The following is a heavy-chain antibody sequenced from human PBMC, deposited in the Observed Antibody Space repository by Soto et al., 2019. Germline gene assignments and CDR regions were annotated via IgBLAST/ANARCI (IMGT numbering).Heavy chain of an antibody. D-gene: IGHD3-16*01. CDR2: INHSGST. J-gene: IGHJ4*02. Sequence: QLQLQESGPGLVKPSETLSLTCTVSGGSISSSSYYWGWIRQPPGKGLEWIGEINHSGSTNYNPSLKSRVTISVDTSKNQFSLKLSSVTAADTAVYYCARVRGEWPYYFDYWGQGTLVTVSS. V-gene: IGHV4-39*07. CDR3: ARVRGEWPYYFDY. CDR1: GGSISSSSYY.